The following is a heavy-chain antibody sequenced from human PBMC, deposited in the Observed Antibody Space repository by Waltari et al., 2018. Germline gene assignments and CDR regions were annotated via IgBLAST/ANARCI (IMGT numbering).Heavy chain of an antibody. J-gene: IGHJ6*03. D-gene: IGHD3-10*01. Sequence: QLQLQESGSGLVKPSQTLSLTCAVSGGSISSGGYSWSWIRQPPGKGLEWIGYIYHSGSTYYHPSLKSRVTISVDRSKNQFSLKLSSVTAADTAVYYCARVRGAGYYYYYMDVWGKGTTVTVSS. V-gene: IGHV4-30-2*01. CDR1: GGSISSGGYS. CDR3: ARVRGAGYYYYYMDV. CDR2: IYHSGST.